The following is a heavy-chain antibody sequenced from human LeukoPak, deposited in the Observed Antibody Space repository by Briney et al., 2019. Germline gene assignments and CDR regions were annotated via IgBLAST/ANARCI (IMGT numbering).Heavy chain of an antibody. Sequence: ASVKVSCKASGYTFTSFYMHWVRQAPGQGLEWMGWITPSGGTNYPQKFQGRVAITRDTSITTAYMDLSGLTSDDTAVYYCARDRYGDGFAHFDYWGQGALVTVSS. CDR2: ITPSGGT. CDR1: GYTFTSFY. V-gene: IGHV1-2*02. J-gene: IGHJ4*02. D-gene: IGHD5-24*01. CDR3: ARDRYGDGFAHFDY.